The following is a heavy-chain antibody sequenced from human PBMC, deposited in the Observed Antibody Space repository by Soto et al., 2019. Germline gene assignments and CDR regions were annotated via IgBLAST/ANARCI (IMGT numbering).Heavy chain of an antibody. CDR3: ARVGDSSSLYYYYGMDV. CDR2: INPNSGGT. Sequence: QVQLVQSGAEVKKPGASVKVSCKASGYTFTGYYMHWVRQAPGQGLEWMGWINPNSGGTNYAQKFQGRVTITADESTSTAYMELSSLRSEDTAVYYCARVGDSSSLYYYYGMDVWGQGTTVTVSS. V-gene: IGHV1-2*02. CDR1: GYTFTGYY. D-gene: IGHD6-6*01. J-gene: IGHJ6*02.